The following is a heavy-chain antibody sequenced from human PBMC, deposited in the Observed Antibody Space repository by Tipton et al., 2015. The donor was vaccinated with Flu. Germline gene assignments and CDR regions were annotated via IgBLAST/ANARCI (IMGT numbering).Heavy chain of an antibody. J-gene: IGHJ5*02. CDR1: GDSVGSDYF. Sequence: LRLSCSVSGDSVGSDYFWGWIRQSPGMGLEWIGNVHQTGNTYYNPSLGSRVTIAIDRPKNQFSLRLTSVTAADTAVYFCARRDYSNYVSEPKNWFDPWGQGTLVTVS. CDR3: ARRDYSNYVSEPKNWFDP. CDR2: VHQTGNT. V-gene: IGHV4-38-2*01. D-gene: IGHD4-11*01.